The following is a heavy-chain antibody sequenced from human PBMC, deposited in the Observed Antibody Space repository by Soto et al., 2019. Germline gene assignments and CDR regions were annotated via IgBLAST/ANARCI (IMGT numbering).Heavy chain of an antibody. CDR3: AKDGAPSQWFMDV. CDR2: ITFDGGGE. D-gene: IGHD3-22*01. V-gene: IGHV3-30-3*01. CDR1: GFIFSGSA. Sequence: QVSLEESGGGVVQPGRSHRLSCVASGFIFSGSAMHWDRQAPGKGLEWVAVITFDGGGEHYADSVKGRFPISRDNSKNTLHLQMNSLRAEDTAVYYCAKDGAPSQWFMDVWGQGTTVTVSS. J-gene: IGHJ6*02.